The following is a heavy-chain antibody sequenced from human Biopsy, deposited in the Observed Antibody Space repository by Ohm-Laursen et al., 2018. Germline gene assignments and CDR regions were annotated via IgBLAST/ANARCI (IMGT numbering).Heavy chain of an antibody. J-gene: IGHJ6*02. D-gene: IGHD4-23*01. CDR3: ARDSGILNCGNFKYYHYYGMDV. CDR1: GDSVTKYY. V-gene: IGHV4-59*02. CDR2: IYYSVMT. Sequence: GTLSLTCSVSGDSVTKYYWSWIRQPPGKGLEWIGHIYYSVMTNYNPSLQSRVSISVDTSRNQVSLTLRSVTAADTAVYYCARDSGILNCGNFKYYHYYGMDVWGQGTKVTVSS.